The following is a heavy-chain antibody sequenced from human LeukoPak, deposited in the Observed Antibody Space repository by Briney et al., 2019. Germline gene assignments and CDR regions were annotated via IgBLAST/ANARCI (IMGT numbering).Heavy chain of an antibody. Sequence: SETLSLTCTVSGGSISSYYWSWIRQPPGKGLEWIGYIYYSGSTNYNPSLKSRVTISVDTSKNQFSLKLSSVTAADTAVYYCARGRLRYFDWLLHYYFDYWGQGTLVTVSS. CDR1: GGSISSYY. J-gene: IGHJ4*02. V-gene: IGHV4-59*01. CDR3: ARGRLRYFDWLLHYYFDY. CDR2: IYYSGST. D-gene: IGHD3-9*01.